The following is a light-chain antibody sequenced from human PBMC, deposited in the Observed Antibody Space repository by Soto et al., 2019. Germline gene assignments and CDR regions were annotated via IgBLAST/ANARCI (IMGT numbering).Light chain of an antibody. Sequence: EIVLTQSPATLPLSPGERATLSCRASQSISRYLVRYQQKPGQAPRLLIYDAFNRATGIPARFSGSGSGTDFTLTISSLEPEDFAVYYCQQRSNSPLTFGGGTKVEIK. CDR3: QQRSNSPLT. V-gene: IGKV3-11*01. J-gene: IGKJ4*01. CDR1: QSISRY. CDR2: DAF.